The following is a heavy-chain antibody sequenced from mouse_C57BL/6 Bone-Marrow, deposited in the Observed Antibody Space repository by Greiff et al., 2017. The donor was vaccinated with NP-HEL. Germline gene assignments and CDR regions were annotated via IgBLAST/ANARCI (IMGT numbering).Heavy chain of an antibody. CDR3: ARGDYAWFAY. Sequence: QVQLQQPGAELVMPGASVKLSCTASGYTFTSYWMHWVQQRPGQGLEWIGEIDPSDSYTNYNQKFKGKSTLTVDKSSSTAYMQLSSLTSEDSAVYYCARGDYAWFAYWGQGTLVTVSA. J-gene: IGHJ3*01. CDR2: IDPSDSYT. V-gene: IGHV1-69*01. D-gene: IGHD2-4*01. CDR1: GYTFTSYW.